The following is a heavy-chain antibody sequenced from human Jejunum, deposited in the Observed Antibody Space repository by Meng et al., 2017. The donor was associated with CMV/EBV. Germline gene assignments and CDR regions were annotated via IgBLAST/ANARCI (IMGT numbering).Heavy chain of an antibody. CDR1: GYTFSNHY. CDR2: IGPTSGGT. D-gene: IGHD3-3*01. Sequence: QVKLVQSGAEGKKPGASVKVSCKTYGYTFSNHYIHWVRQAPGQGLEWMGWIGPTSGGTKYAQRFQDRVTMIRDTSISTFYMELSSLTFDDTAIYYCARVLWNGYYSSLDYWGQGTLVTVSS. CDR3: ARVLWNGYYSSLDY. V-gene: IGHV1-2*02. J-gene: IGHJ4*02.